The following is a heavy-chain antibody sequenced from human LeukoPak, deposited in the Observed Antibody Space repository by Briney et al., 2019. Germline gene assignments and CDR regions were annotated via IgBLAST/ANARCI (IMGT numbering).Heavy chain of an antibody. J-gene: IGHJ5*02. CDR1: VYTFTGYY. V-gene: IGHV1-2*02. CDR2: INPNSGGT. Sequence: ASVKVSCKASVYTFTGYYMHWVRQAPGQGLEWMGWINPNSGGTNYAQKFQGRVTMTRDTSISTAYMELSRLRSDDTAVYYCARGRGEEGWFDAWGQGTLVTVAS. D-gene: IGHD3-10*01. CDR3: ARGRGEEGWFDA.